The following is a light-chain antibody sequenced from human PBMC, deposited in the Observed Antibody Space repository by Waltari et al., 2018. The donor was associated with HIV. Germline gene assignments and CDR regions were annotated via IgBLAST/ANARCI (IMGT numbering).Light chain of an antibody. CDR3: QQRSNWPPT. J-gene: IGKJ4*01. CDR2: DAS. Sequence: EIVLTQSPATLSLSPGERATLACRASQSVSSYLAWYQQKPGQAPRLLIYDASNRATGIPARFSGSGSGTDFTLTISSLEPADFAVYYCQQRSNWPPTVGGGTKVEIK. V-gene: IGKV3-11*01. CDR1: QSVSSY.